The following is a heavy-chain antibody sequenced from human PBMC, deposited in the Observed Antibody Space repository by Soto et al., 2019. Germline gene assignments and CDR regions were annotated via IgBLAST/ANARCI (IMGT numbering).Heavy chain of an antibody. CDR1: GYTFTSYG. CDR2: ISAYNGNT. V-gene: IGHV1-18*01. J-gene: IGHJ3*02. D-gene: IGHD4-17*01. Sequence: ASVKVSCKASGYTFTSYGISWVRQAPGQGLEWMGWISAYNGNTNYAQKLQGRVTMTTDTSTSTAYMELRSLRSDDTAMYYCARPSGGDSKTYDAFDIWGQGTMVTVSS. CDR3: ARPSGGDSKTYDAFDI.